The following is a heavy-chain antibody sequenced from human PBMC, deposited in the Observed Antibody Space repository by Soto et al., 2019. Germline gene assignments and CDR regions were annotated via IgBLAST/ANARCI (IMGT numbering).Heavy chain of an antibody. V-gene: IGHV3-21*01. J-gene: IGHJ6*02. CDR1: GFTFSTYS. Sequence: SGGSLRLSCVGSGFTFSTYSINWVRQAPGKGLEWVSSISSRSDIYYADSVKGRFTISRDNAKNSVSLQMNSLRAEDTAVYYCAREYTAWPLAYGLDVWGQGTTVTVSS. CDR3: AREYTAWPLAYGLDV. CDR2: ISSRSDI. D-gene: IGHD2-2*02.